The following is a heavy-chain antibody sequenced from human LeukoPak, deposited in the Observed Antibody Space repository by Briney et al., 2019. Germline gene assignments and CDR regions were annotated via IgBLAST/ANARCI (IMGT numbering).Heavy chain of an antibody. CDR3: ARDTLFVVPAAIPDY. V-gene: IGHV3-7*01. Sequence: QPGGSLRLSCAASGFTFSSYWMSWVRQAPGKGLEWVANIKQDGSEKYYVDSVKGRFTISRDNAKNSLYLQMNSLRAEDTAVYYCARDTLFVVPAAIPDYWGLGTLVTVSS. CDR2: IKQDGSEK. D-gene: IGHD2-2*01. CDR1: GFTFSSYW. J-gene: IGHJ4*02.